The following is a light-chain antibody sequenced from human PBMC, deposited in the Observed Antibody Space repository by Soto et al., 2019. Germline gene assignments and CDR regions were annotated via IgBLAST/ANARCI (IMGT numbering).Light chain of an antibody. Sequence: QSALTQPASVSGAPGQSITLSCTGTSSDVGANNYVSWYQQHPGKAPKLIIYEVSNRPSGVSDRFSGSKSGNTASLTISGLQAEDEAVYYCCSYTRTSTFVFGTGTKVTVL. CDR2: EVS. V-gene: IGLV2-14*01. J-gene: IGLJ1*01. CDR3: CSYTRTSTFV. CDR1: SSDVGANNY.